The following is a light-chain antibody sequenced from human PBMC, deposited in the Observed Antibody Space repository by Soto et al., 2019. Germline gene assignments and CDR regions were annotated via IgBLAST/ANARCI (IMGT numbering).Light chain of an antibody. Sequence: QSVLTQPASVSGSPGQSITISCTGTSSDVGSYNLVSWYQQHPGKAPKLMIYEGSKRPSGVSNRFSGSKSGITASLTISGLQAEDEADYYCCSYAGSSTLYVFGTGTKVTVL. CDR1: SSDVGSYNL. V-gene: IGLV2-23*01. CDR3: CSYAGSSTLYV. J-gene: IGLJ1*01. CDR2: EGS.